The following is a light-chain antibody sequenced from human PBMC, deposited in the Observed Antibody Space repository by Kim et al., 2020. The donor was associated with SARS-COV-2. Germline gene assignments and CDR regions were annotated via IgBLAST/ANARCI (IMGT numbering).Light chain of an antibody. Sequence: QRVTVSCTGSSSNIGADYDVHWYQQVPGTAPQLLIYGKSNRPSGVPDRFSGSKSGTSASLAITGLQAEDEADYYCQSYDNSLSGYVFGTGTKVTVL. CDR3: QSYDNSLSGYV. CDR1: SSNIGADYD. CDR2: GKS. V-gene: IGLV1-40*01. J-gene: IGLJ1*01.